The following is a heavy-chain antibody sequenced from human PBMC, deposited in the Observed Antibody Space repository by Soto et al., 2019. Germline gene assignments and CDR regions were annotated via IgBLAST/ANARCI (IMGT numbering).Heavy chain of an antibody. CDR3: VRDKSPYSSGWPNRHFDY. V-gene: IGHV3-30-3*01. J-gene: IGHJ4*02. CDR1: GFTFSSYA. D-gene: IGHD6-19*01. Sequence: QVQLVESGGGVVQPGRSLRLSCAASGFTFSSYAMHWVRQAPGKGLEWVAVMSYDGSNKYYADSVKGRFTISRDNSKTLYLQMNSLRAEDTAVYYCVRDKSPYSSGWPNRHFDYWGQGTLVTVSS. CDR2: MSYDGSNK.